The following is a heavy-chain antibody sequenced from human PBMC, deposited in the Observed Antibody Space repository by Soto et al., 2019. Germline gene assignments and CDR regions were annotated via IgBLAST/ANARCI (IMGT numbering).Heavy chain of an antibody. CDR3: AKAKTAAGYNYYYGMDV. D-gene: IGHD6-13*01. V-gene: IGHV3-43*01. J-gene: IGHJ6*02. CDR1: GFTFDDYT. CDR2: ISWDGGST. Sequence: GGSLRLSCVASGFTFDDYTMHWVRQAPGKGLEWVSLISWDGGSTYYAYSVKGRFTISRDNSKNSLYLQMNSLRTEDTALYYCAKAKTAAGYNYYYGMDVWGQGTTVTVSS.